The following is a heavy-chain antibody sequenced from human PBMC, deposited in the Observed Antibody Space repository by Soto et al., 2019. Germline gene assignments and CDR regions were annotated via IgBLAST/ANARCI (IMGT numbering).Heavy chain of an antibody. Sequence: PGGFLRLSCAASGFTVSSNYMSWVRQAPGKGLEWVSVIYSGGSTYYADSVKGRFTISRDNSKNTLYLQMNSLRAEDTAVYYCARVAELTNGVLYGMDVWGQGTTVTVSS. CDR2: IYSGGST. CDR1: GFTVSSNY. D-gene: IGHD2-8*01. CDR3: ARVAELTNGVLYGMDV. J-gene: IGHJ6*02. V-gene: IGHV3-53*01.